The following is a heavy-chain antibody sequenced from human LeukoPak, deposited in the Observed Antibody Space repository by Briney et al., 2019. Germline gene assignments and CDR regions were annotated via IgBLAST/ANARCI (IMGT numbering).Heavy chain of an antibody. D-gene: IGHD5-18*01. CDR3: ASTPHYSYGPGTFFDY. Sequence: PSETLSLTCTVSGGSISSYYWSWIRQPPGKGLEWIGSIYYSGTNYNPSLKSRVTISVDTSKNHFSLKLSSATAADTAVYYCASTPHYSYGPGTFFDYSAQGTLVTVSS. CDR1: GGSISSYY. CDR2: IYYSGT. J-gene: IGHJ4*02. V-gene: IGHV4-59*01.